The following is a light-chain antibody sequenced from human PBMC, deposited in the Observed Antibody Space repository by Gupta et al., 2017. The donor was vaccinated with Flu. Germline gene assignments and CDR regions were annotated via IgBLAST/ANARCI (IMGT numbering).Light chain of an antibody. Sequence: QSALTQPASVAGSPGQSITISCTGTSSDVGGYNYVSWYQQHPGKAPKLMIYEVSNRPAGVARRFSDSKSGNTASLTISGRKEEDEADYYDGSDTSSSTYVFGTGTKVTVL. CDR3: GSDTSSSTYV. J-gene: IGLJ1*01. V-gene: IGLV2-14*01. CDR1: SSDVGGYNY. CDR2: EVS.